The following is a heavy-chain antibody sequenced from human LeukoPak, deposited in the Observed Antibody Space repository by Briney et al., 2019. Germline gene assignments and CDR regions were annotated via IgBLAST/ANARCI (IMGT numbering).Heavy chain of an antibody. D-gene: IGHD6-6*01. CDR1: GYSFTNYW. CDR2: IYPGDSDT. CDR3: AGTGNSSSSADAFDI. V-gene: IGHV5-51*01. Sequence: PGESLKISCKGSGYSFTNYWIGWVRQMPGKGLEWMGIIYPGDSDTRYSPSFQGQVTISADKSISTAYLQWSSLKASDTAMYYCAGTGNSSSSADAFDIWGQGTMVTVSS. J-gene: IGHJ3*02.